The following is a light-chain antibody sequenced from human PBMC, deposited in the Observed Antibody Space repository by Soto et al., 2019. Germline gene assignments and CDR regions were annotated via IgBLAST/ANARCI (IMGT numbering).Light chain of an antibody. CDR3: QQYGSSALT. V-gene: IGKV3-20*01. CDR1: ESVSSSY. J-gene: IGKJ4*01. CDR2: GAS. Sequence: ESVLTQSPGTLSLSPGERATLCCRASESVSSSYLAWYQQKPGQAPRLLIYGASSRATGIPDRFSGSGSGTDFTLTISRLEPEDFAVYYCQQYGSSALTFGGGTKVDIK.